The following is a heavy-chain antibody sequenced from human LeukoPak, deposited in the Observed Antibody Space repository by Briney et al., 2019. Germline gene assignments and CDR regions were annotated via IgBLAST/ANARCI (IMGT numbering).Heavy chain of an antibody. CDR3: ARDGRFDFWSGYYPYYYYMDV. J-gene: IGHJ6*03. Sequence: GGSLRLSCAASGFTISSYSMNWVRQAPGKGLEWVSYISSSSSTIYYADSVKGRFTISRDNAKNSLYLQMNSLRAEDTAVYYCARDGRFDFWSGYYPYYYYMDVWGKGTTVTVSS. D-gene: IGHD3-3*01. CDR1: GFTISSYS. CDR2: ISSSSSTI. V-gene: IGHV3-48*01.